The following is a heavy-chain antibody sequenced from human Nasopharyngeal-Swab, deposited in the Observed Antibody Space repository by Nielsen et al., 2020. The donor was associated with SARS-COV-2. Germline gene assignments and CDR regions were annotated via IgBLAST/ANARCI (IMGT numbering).Heavy chain of an antibody. CDR1: GFTLSNYW. Sequence: ESLNIPCAAPGFTLSNYWMTWVRQAPGKGLEWVANIKPDGSKRNYVDSVEGRFTISRDDARNSLYLQMNSLRPEDTAVYYCATNNDYRFENWGQGTLVSVSS. CDR2: IKPDGSKR. D-gene: IGHD4-11*01. CDR3: ATNNDYRFEN. V-gene: IGHV3-7*05. J-gene: IGHJ4*02.